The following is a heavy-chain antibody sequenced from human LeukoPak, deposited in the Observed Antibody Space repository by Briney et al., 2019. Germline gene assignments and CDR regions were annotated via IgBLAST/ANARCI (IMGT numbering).Heavy chain of an antibody. CDR3: ARGGSSFIPFDY. J-gene: IGHJ4*02. Sequence: ASVKVSCKASANTFISYDINWVRQATGQGLEWMGWMNPDSGDTGYAQKFQGRVTMTRNTSISTAYMELRSLRSEDTAVYYCARGGSSFIPFDYWGQGTLVTVSS. CDR2: MNPDSGDT. CDR1: ANTFISYD. D-gene: IGHD6-13*01. V-gene: IGHV1-8*01.